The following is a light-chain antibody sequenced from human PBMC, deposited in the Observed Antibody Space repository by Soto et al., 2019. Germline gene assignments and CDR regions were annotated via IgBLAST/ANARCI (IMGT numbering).Light chain of an antibody. CDR3: AAWDDSLNGQE. Sequence: QSLLTQPPSASGTPGQRVTISCSGSSSNIGSNTVNWYQQLPGTAPKLLIYSNNQRPSGVPDRFSGSKSGTSASLAISGLQSEDEADYYCAAWDDSLNGQEFGGGTKLTVL. V-gene: IGLV1-44*01. J-gene: IGLJ3*02. CDR2: SNN. CDR1: SSNIGSNT.